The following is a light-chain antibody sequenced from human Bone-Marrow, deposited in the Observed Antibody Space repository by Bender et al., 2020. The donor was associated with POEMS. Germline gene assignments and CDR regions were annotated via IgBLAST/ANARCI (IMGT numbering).Light chain of an antibody. CDR2: DVT. J-gene: IGLJ1*01. CDR3: SSYTSSSTL. Sequence: QSALTQPASVSGSPGQSITLSCTGTSSDVGGYNYVSWYQQHPGKAPKLMIYDVTNRPSGVSNRFSGSKSGNTASLTISGLQAEDEADYYCSSYTSSSTLFGTGTEVTVL. V-gene: IGLV2-14*03. CDR1: SSDVGGYNY.